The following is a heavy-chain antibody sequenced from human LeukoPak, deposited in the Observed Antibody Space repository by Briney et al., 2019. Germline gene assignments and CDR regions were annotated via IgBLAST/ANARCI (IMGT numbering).Heavy chain of an antibody. CDR3: AREGITAAADY. Sequence: GGSLRLSCAVSGFTFSDYYMSWIRQAPGKGLEWVSYISSTGSSTYHADSVEGRFTISRDNAKNSLYLQMNSLRAEDTAVYYCAREGITAAADYWGQGTLVTVSS. D-gene: IGHD6-13*01. CDR1: GFTFSDYY. CDR2: ISSTGSST. J-gene: IGHJ4*02. V-gene: IGHV3-11*04.